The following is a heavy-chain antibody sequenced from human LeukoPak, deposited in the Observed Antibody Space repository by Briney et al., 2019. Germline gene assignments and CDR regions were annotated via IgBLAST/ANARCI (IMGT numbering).Heavy chain of an antibody. CDR1: GFTFSNYW. CDR3: TGSSPGPNAFDI. V-gene: IGHV3-74*01. D-gene: IGHD3-10*01. CDR2: IGSYT. Sequence: GGSLRLSCAASGFTFSNYWMHWVRQAPGKGLVWVSRIGSYTTYADAVKGRFTISGDNAKNTVHLQMNSLRAEDTAVYYCTGSSPGPNAFDIWGQGTMVTVSS. J-gene: IGHJ3*02.